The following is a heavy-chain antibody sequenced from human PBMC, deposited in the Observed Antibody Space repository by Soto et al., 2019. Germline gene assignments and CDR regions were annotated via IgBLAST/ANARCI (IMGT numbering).Heavy chain of an antibody. V-gene: IGHV1-69*06. CDR3: ARSVDIAMSNDX. CDR2: IITSFGTA. CDR1: GGTFSSYA. J-gene: IGHJ4*02. Sequence: ASVKVSCKASGGTFSSYAISWVRQAPGQGLEWMGVIITSFGTANYAQKFQGRVKITADKSTSKAYMELSSLRSEDTAVYYCARSVDIAMSNDXWGQGTLVTVSX. D-gene: IGHD5-18*01.